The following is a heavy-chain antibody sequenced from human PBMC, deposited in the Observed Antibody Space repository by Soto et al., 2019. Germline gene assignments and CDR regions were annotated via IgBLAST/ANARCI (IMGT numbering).Heavy chain of an antibody. J-gene: IGHJ4*02. Sequence: GGSLRLSCAASGFTFSSYWMHWVRQVPGKGLVWVSHFDSDGNYTTYADSVKGRFTISRDNAKNTVYLQMNSLRAEDTAVYYCVRDDVGVGIDYWGLGTLVTVSS. CDR1: GFTFSSYW. CDR3: VRDDVGVGIDY. CDR2: FDSDGNYT. D-gene: IGHD1-26*01. V-gene: IGHV3-74*03.